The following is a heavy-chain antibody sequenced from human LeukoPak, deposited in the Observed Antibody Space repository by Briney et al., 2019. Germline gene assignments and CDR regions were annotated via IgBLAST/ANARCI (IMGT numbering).Heavy chain of an antibody. J-gene: IGHJ4*02. Sequence: GGSLRLSCAASGFTFSSYSMNWVRQAPGKGLEWVSSISSSSSYIYYADSVKGRFTISRDNAKNSLYLQMNSLRAEDTAVYYSARDPSKTYYYDSSGYDWGQGTLVTVSS. V-gene: IGHV3-21*01. CDR2: ISSSSSYI. D-gene: IGHD3-22*01. CDR1: GFTFSSYS. CDR3: ARDPSKTYYYDSSGYD.